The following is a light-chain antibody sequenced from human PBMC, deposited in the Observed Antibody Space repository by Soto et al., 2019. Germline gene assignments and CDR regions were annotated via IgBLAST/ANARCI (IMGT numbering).Light chain of an antibody. CDR1: SSDVGGYNY. CDR2: DVS. Sequence: QSALTQPASVSGSPGQSITISCTGTSSDVGGYNYVSWYQQHPGKAPKLMIYDVSKRPSGVSNRFSDSKSGNTASLTISGLQAEDEADYYCSSYTSSSTRVFGTGTKLTVL. CDR3: SSYTSSSTRV. J-gene: IGLJ1*01. V-gene: IGLV2-14*01.